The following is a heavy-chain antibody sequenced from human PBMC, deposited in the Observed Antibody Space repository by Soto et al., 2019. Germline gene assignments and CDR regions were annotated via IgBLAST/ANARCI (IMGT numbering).Heavy chain of an antibody. Sequence: QVQLVQSGAEEKKPGASVKVSCKPSGYTLITYAFNWVRQAPGKGLEWMGWINPDNGNAKYSQKFQGRLTITRDTSASTAYMELSSLRSEDTAVYYCARVDGTYWGQGALVTVSS. CDR3: ARVDGTY. D-gene: IGHD1-26*01. CDR2: INPDNGNA. J-gene: IGHJ4*02. CDR1: GYTLITYA. V-gene: IGHV1-3*05.